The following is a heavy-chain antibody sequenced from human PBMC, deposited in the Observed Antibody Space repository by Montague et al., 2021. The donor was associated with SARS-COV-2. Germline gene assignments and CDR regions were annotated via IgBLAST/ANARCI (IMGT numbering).Heavy chain of an antibody. D-gene: IGHD2-2*02. Sequence: SETLSLTCTVSGGSISTTSYYWGWIRQPPGRGLEWIASIFYSGTTYYNPSLRSRVTISVQTSKNQFSLTVASVTAADTAVYYCARDPSRQPLLYPIGDYYYGMDVWGQGTTVTVSS. CDR3: ARDPSRQPLLYPIGDYYYGMDV. V-gene: IGHV4-39*07. J-gene: IGHJ6*02. CDR2: IFYSGTT. CDR1: GGSISTTSYY.